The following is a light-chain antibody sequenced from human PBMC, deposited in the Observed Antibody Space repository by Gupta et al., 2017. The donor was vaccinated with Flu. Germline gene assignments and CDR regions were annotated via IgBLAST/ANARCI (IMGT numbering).Light chain of an antibody. J-gene: IGKJ1*01. CDR1: QSRRHSNGYNC. CDR3: RQAQQTSPGA. CDR2: LGA. V-gene: IGKV2-28*01. Sequence: IAMTPSPLPLPVTPREPASIAGRSSQSRRHSNGYNCLDWYLQKPGQTPQLLIYLGANQVAGVPDRFSGSGAGTDFTLKISRGEAEDVGVYYCRQAQQTSPGAFGQGTKVEIK.